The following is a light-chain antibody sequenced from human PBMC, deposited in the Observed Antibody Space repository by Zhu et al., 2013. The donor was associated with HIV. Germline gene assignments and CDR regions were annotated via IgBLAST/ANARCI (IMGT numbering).Light chain of an antibody. CDR3: QNYNRTPLA. V-gene: IGKV1-27*01. CDR1: RSISHY. Sequence: DIQMTQSPSSLSASVGDTVSITCRSSRSISHYLAWYQVKPGRVPTLLIHEASTLHTGVPSRFSGTSGGRDFTLTISNLQPEDVATYYCQNYNRTPLAFGGGPKWRSN. J-gene: IGKJ4*02. CDR2: EAS.